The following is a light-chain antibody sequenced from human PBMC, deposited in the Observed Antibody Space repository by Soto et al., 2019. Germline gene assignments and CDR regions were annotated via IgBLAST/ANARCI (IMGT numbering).Light chain of an antibody. CDR2: GAS. Sequence: EIVLTQSPATLSVSPGERATLSCRASQSVSSNLAWYQQKPGQAPSRLIYGASTRATGVPARFSGSGSGTEFTLTISSLMSDDSAVYYCQQYNGWPTFGQGTRVEIK. CDR1: QSVSSN. J-gene: IGKJ1*01. V-gene: IGKV3-15*01. CDR3: QQYNGWPT.